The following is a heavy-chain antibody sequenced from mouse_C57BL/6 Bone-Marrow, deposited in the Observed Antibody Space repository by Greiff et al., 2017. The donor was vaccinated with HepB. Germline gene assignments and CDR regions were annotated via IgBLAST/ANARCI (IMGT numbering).Heavy chain of an antibody. CDR2: INPNYGTT. J-gene: IGHJ1*03. Sequence: VQLQQSGPELVKPGASVKISCKASGYSFTDYNMNWVKQSNGKSLEWIGVINPNYGTTSYNQKFKGKATLTVDQSSSTAYMQLNSLTSEDSAVYYCAKESGSSYNWYFDVWGTGTTVTVSS. D-gene: IGHD1-1*01. V-gene: IGHV1-39*01. CDR3: AKESGSSYNWYFDV. CDR1: GYSFTDYN.